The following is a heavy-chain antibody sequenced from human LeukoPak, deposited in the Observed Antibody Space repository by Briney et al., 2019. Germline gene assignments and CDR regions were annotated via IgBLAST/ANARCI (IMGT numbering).Heavy chain of an antibody. V-gene: IGHV4-59*02. CDR3: ARGGSGYSYGWDY. CDR1: GGSVSSYY. CDR2: IYYSGST. Sequence: SETLSLTCTVSGGSVSSYYWSWIRQPPGKGLEWLGYIYYSGSTNYNPSLKSRVTISVDTSKNQFSLKLSSVTAADTAVYYCARGGSGYSYGWDYWGQGTLVTVSS. J-gene: IGHJ4*02. D-gene: IGHD5-18*01.